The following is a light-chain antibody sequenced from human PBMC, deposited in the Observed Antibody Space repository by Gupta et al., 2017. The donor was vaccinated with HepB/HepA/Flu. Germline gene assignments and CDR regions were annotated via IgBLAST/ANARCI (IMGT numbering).Light chain of an antibody. CDR3: HQSSTLPRT. Sequence: EIVLTQSPDFASVTPKEKVTITCRASQSVRTSLHWYQQKPDQSPKLLIKYASQSFSGVPSRSSGSGSGTYFTLTINSLEAEDAATYYCHQSSTLPRTFGQGTKVEIK. CDR2: YAS. CDR1: QSVRTS. V-gene: IGKV6-21*01. J-gene: IGKJ1*01.